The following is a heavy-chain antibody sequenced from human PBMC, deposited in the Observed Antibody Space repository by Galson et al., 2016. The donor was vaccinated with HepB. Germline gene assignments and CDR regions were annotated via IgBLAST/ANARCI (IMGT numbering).Heavy chain of an antibody. D-gene: IGHD3-10*01. J-gene: IGHJ4*02. CDR2: IYYSGST. CDR1: GGSISSGDDY. V-gene: IGHV4-30-4*01. Sequence: LSLTCAVSGGSISSGDDYWSWIRQSPGKGLEWIGFIYYSGSTYYNPSLRGRVTISVDTSKNQFSLKVSSVTAADTAVYYCARAYGSGFFSKSRYHFDYWGQGTLVTVSS. CDR3: ARAYGSGFFSKSRYHFDY.